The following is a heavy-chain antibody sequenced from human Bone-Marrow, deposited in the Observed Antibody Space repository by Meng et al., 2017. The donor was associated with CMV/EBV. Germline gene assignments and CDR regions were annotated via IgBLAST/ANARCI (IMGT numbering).Heavy chain of an antibody. D-gene: IGHD1-26*01. CDR2: INPNSGGT. J-gene: IGHJ4*02. Sequence: ASVKVSCKASGYTLTGYCMHWVRQAPGQGLEWMGWINPNSGGTNYAQKFQGRVTMTRDTSISTDYMELSRLRSDDTAVYYCARAVKWELLIGDYWGQGTLVTVSS. CDR3: ARAVKWELLIGDY. V-gene: IGHV1-2*02. CDR1: GYTLTGYC.